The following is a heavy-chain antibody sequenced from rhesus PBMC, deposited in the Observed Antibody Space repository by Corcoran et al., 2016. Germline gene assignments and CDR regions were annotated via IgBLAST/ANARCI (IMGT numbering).Heavy chain of an antibody. Sequence: QLQESGPGLVKPSETLSLTCAVSGCPISSNYRHRIRQPPGKGLEWIGRISGSGGSTDYNPSLQSRVTISTDTSKNQFSLKLSSVTAADTAVYYCAKGWRYFDLWGPGTPITISS. CDR3: AKGWRYFDL. CDR1: GCPISSNY. V-gene: IGHV4-173*01. D-gene: IGHD3-3*01. CDR2: ISGSGGST. J-gene: IGHJ2*01.